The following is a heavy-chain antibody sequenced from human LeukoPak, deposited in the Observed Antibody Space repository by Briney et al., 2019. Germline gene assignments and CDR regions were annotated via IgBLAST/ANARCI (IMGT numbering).Heavy chain of an antibody. CDR1: GFSFSNYW. J-gene: IGHJ4*02. V-gene: IGHV3-74*01. Sequence: GGSLRLSCAASGFSFSNYWMHWVRQAPGKGLVWVSRISTDGSSSSYADSVKGRFTIARDNAKNTLSLQTNSLRAEDMAVYYCARKGSSGWYVDYWGQGTLVTVSS. CDR3: ARKGSSGWYVDY. CDR2: ISTDGSSS. D-gene: IGHD6-19*01.